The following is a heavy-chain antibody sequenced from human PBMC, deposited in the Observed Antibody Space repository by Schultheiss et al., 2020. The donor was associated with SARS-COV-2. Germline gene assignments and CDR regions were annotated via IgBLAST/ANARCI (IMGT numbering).Heavy chain of an antibody. D-gene: IGHD2-8*01. J-gene: IGHJ5*02. CDR1: GCSISSYY. CDR3: SRSGGYCTNGLCNKYWFDP. V-gene: IGHV4-4*07. CDR2: IYTSGST. Sequence: GSLRLSCTVSGCSISSYYWSWIRQPAGKGLEWIGRIYTSGSTNYNPSLKNRVTMSIDTTKNQFSRKLSSVTAADTAVYYCSRSGGYCTNGLCNKYWFDPWGQGTLVTVSS.